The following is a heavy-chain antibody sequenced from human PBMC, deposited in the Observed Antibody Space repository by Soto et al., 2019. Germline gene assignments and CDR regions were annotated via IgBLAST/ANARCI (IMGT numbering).Heavy chain of an antibody. Sequence: EVQLLESGGGLVQPGGSLRLSCAASGFTFSSYAMSWVRQAPGKGLEWVSAISGSGGSTYYADSVKGRFTISRDNSKNTLYLQMNSLRSEDTAVYYCASLHGGIAARPVIDYWGQGTLVTVSS. CDR2: ISGSGGST. V-gene: IGHV3-23*01. CDR1: GFTFSSYA. J-gene: IGHJ4*02. D-gene: IGHD6-6*01. CDR3: ASLHGGIAARPVIDY.